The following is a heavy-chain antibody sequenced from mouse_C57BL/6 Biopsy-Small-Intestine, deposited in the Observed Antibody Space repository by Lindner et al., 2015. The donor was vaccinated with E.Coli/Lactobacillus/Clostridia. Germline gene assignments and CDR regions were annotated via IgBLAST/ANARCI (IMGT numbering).Heavy chain of an antibody. Sequence: SVKVSCKASGYTFSGGAISWVRQAPGHGLEWMGWISTHNGNTNYAQKLQGRVTMTADTSTGTAYMELRSLRSDDTAIYYCARDLWFGDNFDFWGQGTLVTVSS. CDR1: GYTFSGGA. J-gene: IGHJ4*01. CDR3: ARDLWFGDNFDF. D-gene: IGHD3-3*01. CDR2: ISTHNGNT. V-gene: IGHV1-4*01.